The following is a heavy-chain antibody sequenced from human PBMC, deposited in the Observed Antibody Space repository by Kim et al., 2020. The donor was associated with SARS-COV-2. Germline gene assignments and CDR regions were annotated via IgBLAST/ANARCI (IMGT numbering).Heavy chain of an antibody. CDR1: GFPFNTYG. V-gene: IGHV1-3*01. J-gene: IGHJ6*02. CDR2: INPDNGEG. CDR3: ARALGGSDYGGTFYYYCMDV. Sequence: ASVKVSCKASGFPFNTYGIHWVRQAPGQTLEWMAWINPDNGEGKLSQKFQGRVTITRDTSASTAYMEVSSLTSEDTAVYYCARALGGSDYGGTFYYYCMDVWGQGTTVTVSS. D-gene: IGHD4-17*01.